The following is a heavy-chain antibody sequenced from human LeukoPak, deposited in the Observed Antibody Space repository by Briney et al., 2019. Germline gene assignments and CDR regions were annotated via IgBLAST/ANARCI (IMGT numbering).Heavy chain of an antibody. CDR1: GFTFSSYS. CDR2: ISSSSSYI. CDR3: ASHYYGSGTYSNDY. V-gene: IGHV3-21*01. D-gene: IGHD3-10*01. Sequence: GVSLRLSCGASGFTFSSYSMNWVRQAPGKGVEWVSSISSSSSYIYYADSVKGRFNISRDNAKNSLYLQMSSLSAEDTAVSYCASHYYGSGTYSNDYWGQGTLVTVSS. J-gene: IGHJ4*02.